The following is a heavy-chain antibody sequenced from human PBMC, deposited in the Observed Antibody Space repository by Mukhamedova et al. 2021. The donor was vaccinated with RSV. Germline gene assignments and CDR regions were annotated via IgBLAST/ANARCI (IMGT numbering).Heavy chain of an antibody. CDR3: ARKGSFGGFDI. J-gene: IGHJ3*02. V-gene: IGHV3-33*01. CDR2: IWDEESEK. D-gene: IGHD1-26*01. Sequence: VRQAPGKGLEWVAVIWDEESEKAYGDSVKGGFTISRDNSTNTLYLQMRSLRVEDTAVYYCARKGSFGGFDIWGQRTLVTVSS.